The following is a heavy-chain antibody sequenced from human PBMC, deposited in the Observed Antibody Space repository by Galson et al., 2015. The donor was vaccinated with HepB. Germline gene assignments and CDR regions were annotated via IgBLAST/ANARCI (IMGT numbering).Heavy chain of an antibody. CDR1: GGTFSSYT. CDR2: IIPILGIA. Sequence: SVKVSCKASGGTFSSYTISWVRQAPGQGLEWMGRIIPILGIANYAQKFQGRVTITADKSTSTAYMELSSLRSEDTAVYYCARDQPYYYGSGMSPLDYWGQGTLVTVSS. CDR3: ARDQPYYYGSGMSPLDY. J-gene: IGHJ4*02. V-gene: IGHV1-69*04. D-gene: IGHD3-10*01.